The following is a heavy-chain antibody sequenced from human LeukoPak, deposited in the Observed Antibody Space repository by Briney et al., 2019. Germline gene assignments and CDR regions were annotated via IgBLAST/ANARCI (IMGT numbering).Heavy chain of an antibody. J-gene: IGHJ5*02. Sequence: GGSLRLSCAASGFTFSDYNMRWIRQAPGKGLEWVSSISSSSSYIYYADSVKGRFTISRDNAKNSLYLQMNSLRAEDTAVYYCARDVDYYYDSSGYYYLNWFDPWGQGTLVTVSS. V-gene: IGHV3-21*01. CDR2: ISSSSSYI. CDR3: ARDVDYYYDSSGYYYLNWFDP. D-gene: IGHD3-22*01. CDR1: GFTFSDYN.